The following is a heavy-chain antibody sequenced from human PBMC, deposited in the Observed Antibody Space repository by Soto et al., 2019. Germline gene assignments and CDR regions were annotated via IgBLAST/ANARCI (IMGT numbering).Heavy chain of an antibody. CDR3: ARDLRITIFGVVTYYMDV. CDR1: GYTFTSYA. D-gene: IGHD3-3*01. Sequence: QVQLVQSGAEVKKPGASVKVSCKASGYTFTSYAMHWVRQAPGQRLEWMRWINAGNGNTKYSQKFQGRVTITRDTSASTAYMELSSLRSEDTAVYYCARDLRITIFGVVTYYMDVWGKGTTVTVSS. CDR2: INAGNGNT. J-gene: IGHJ6*03. V-gene: IGHV1-3*01.